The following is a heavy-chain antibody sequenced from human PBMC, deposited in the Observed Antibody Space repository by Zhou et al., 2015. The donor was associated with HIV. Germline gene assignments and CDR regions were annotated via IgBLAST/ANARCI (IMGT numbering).Heavy chain of an antibody. D-gene: IGHD2-21*02. CDR3: ATQRPCGGDCYLRYYFDY. J-gene: IGHJ4*02. Sequence: QVQLVQSGAEVKKPGSSVKVSCKASGGTFSSYAISWVRQAPGQGLEWMGGIIPIFGTANYAQKFQGRVTITADESTSTAYMELSSLRSEDTAVYYCATQRPCGGDCYLRYYFDYWGQGTLVTVSS. V-gene: IGHV1-69*01. CDR1: GGTFSSYA. CDR2: IIPIFGTA.